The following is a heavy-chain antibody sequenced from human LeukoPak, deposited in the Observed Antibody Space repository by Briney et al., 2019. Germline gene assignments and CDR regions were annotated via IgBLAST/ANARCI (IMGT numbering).Heavy chain of an antibody. V-gene: IGHV3-48*03. Sequence: GGSLRLSCAASGFTFSSYEMNWVRQAPGKGLEWVSYISSSGSTIYYADSVKGRFTISRDNAKNSLYLQMNSLRAEDTAVYYCARDGGIQLWPRFDYWGQGTLVTVSS. CDR1: GFTFSSYE. CDR3: ARDGGIQLWPRFDY. CDR2: ISSSGSTI. D-gene: IGHD5-18*01. J-gene: IGHJ4*02.